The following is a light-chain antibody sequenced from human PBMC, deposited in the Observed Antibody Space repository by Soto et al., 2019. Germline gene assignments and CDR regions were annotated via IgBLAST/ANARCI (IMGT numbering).Light chain of an antibody. CDR2: DTS. CDR1: QSISTS. V-gene: IGKV3-11*01. J-gene: IGKJ1*01. Sequence: EIVLTQSPATLSLSPGDRASLSCRASQSISTSLAWYQQKPGQAPRLLIYDTSNRATGIPARFSGSGSGTDFTLTISSLEPEDFAVYYCQQRGDWPRTFGQGTKVEIK. CDR3: QQRGDWPRT.